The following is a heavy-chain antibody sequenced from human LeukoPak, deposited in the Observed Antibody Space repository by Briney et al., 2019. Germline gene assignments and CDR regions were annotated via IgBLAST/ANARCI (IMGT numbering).Heavy chain of an antibody. Sequence: GGSLRLSCVGSEFTFSSYTIHWVRQAPGKGPQWVAVISSDGSNTYYADAVRGRFAISRDNSKNTVFLQMNSLRVEDTGVYFCVREGQLWSDLDSWGQGTLVIVSS. CDR3: VREGQLWSDLDS. D-gene: IGHD5-18*01. CDR2: ISSDGSNT. J-gene: IGHJ4*02. V-gene: IGHV3-30*17. CDR1: EFTFSSYT.